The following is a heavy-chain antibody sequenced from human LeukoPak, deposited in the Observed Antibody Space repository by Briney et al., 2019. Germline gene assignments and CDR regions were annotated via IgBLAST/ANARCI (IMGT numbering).Heavy chain of an antibody. CDR1: GFTFSSYA. J-gene: IGHJ4*02. V-gene: IGHV3-23*01. CDR3: AKDSPAITMIVVVITPYFDY. Sequence: PGGSLSLSCAASGFTFSSYAMSWVRQAPGKGLEWVSAISGSGGSTYYADSVKGRFTISRDNSKNTLYLQMNSLRAEDTAVYYCAKDSPAITMIVVVITPYFDYWGQGTLVTVSS. D-gene: IGHD3-22*01. CDR2: ISGSGGST.